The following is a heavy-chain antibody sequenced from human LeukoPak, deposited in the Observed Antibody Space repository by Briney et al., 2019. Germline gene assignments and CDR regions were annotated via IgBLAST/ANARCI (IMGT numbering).Heavy chain of an antibody. D-gene: IGHD2-21*01. J-gene: IGHJ3*02. CDR1: GGSIISYY. V-gene: IGHV4-59*08. CDR2: IYYNGRT. CDR3: AEQGETPEKNDAFDI. Sequence: SETLSLTCTVSGGSIISYYWSWIRQPPGKGLEWIGYIYYNGRTTYHPSLTRRVTISVDTSNNQFSLNLSSVSAADTAVYYCAEQGETPEKNDAFDIGAQGKRVPVP.